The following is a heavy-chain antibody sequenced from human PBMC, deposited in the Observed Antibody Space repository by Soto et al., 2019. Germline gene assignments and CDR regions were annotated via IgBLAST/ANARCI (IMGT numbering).Heavy chain of an antibody. D-gene: IGHD5-12*01. CDR2: INHSGST. V-gene: IGHV4-34*01. CDR3: ARGLRPASY. J-gene: IGHJ4*02. CDR1: GGSFSCYY. Sequence: SETLSLTCAVYGGSFSCYYWSWIRQPPGKGLEWIGEINHSGSTNYNPSLKSRVTISVDTSKNQFSLKLSSVTAADTAVYYCARGLRPASYWGQGTLVTVSS.